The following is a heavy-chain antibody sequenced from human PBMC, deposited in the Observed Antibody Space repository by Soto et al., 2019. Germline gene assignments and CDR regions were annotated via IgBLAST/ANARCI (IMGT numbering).Heavy chain of an antibody. CDR3: ARGPFPGFQWLVPGWETEVGYYGMDV. Sequence: SETLSLTCAVYGGSFSGYYWSWIRQPPGKGLEWIGEINHSGSTNYNPSLKSRVTISVDTSKNQFSLKLSSVTAADTAVYYCARGPFPGFQWLVPGWETEVGYYGMDVWGQGTTVTVSS. J-gene: IGHJ6*02. CDR1: GGSFSGYY. D-gene: IGHD6-19*01. V-gene: IGHV4-34*01. CDR2: INHSGST.